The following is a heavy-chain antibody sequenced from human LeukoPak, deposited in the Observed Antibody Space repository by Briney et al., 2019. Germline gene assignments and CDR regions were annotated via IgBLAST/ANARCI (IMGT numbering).Heavy chain of an antibody. J-gene: IGHJ4*02. Sequence: SETLSLTCTVSGGSISSYYWSWIRQPPGKGLEWIGYIYYSGSTNYNPSLKSRVTISVDTSKNQFSLKLSSVTAADTAVYYCARGNTAMVAYYFDYWDQGTLVTVSS. V-gene: IGHV4-59*01. CDR2: IYYSGST. D-gene: IGHD5-18*01. CDR3: ARGNTAMVAYYFDY. CDR1: GGSISSYY.